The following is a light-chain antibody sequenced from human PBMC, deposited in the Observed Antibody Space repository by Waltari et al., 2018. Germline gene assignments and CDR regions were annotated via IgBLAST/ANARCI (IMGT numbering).Light chain of an antibody. CDR1: SGPSSNV. V-gene: IGLV4-69*01. Sequence: QLVLTQSPSASASLGASVKLTCTLSSGPSSNVITWHPQQSEKGPRYLMKVNSDGSHSKGDDIPDRFSGSSSGAERYLTISSVQSEDEADYYCQTGGHGTWVFGGGTKLTVL. CDR2: VNSDGSH. CDR3: QTGGHGTWV. J-gene: IGLJ3*02.